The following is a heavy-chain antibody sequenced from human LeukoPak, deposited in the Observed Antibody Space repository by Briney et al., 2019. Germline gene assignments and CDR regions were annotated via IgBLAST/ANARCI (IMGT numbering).Heavy chain of an antibody. CDR1: GFTFSSYG. V-gene: IGHV3-30*18. Sequence: PGRSLRLSCAASGFTFSSYGMHWVRQAPGKGLEWVAVISYDGSNKYYADSVKGRFTISRDNSKNTLYLQMNSLRAEDTAVYYCAKDGSAFDYWGQGTLVTVSS. CDR2: ISYDGSNK. J-gene: IGHJ4*02. CDR3: AKDGSAFDY.